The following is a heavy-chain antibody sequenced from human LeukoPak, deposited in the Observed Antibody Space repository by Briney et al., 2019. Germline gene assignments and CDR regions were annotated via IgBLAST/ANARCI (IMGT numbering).Heavy chain of an antibody. CDR2: INHSGST. Sequence: SETLSLTCAVYGGSFSSYYWSWIRQPPGKGLEWIGEINHSGSTNYNPSLRSRVTISVDTSKNQLSLKLSSVTAADTAVYYCAIGNLYYYDSSGYYFKFDYWGQGTLVTVSS. D-gene: IGHD3-22*01. J-gene: IGHJ4*02. V-gene: IGHV4-34*01. CDR1: GGSFSSYY. CDR3: AIGNLYYYDSSGYYFKFDY.